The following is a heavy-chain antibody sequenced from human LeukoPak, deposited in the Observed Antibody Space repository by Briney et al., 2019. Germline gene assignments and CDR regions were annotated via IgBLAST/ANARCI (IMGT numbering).Heavy chain of an antibody. CDR2: IWPDGSNQ. D-gene: IGHD1-1*01. Sequence: GGSLRLSCAASGFTFSSYGMHWVRQAPGKGLEWLTSIWPDGSNQYYADSVKGRFTISRDNSKSTLYLQMNSLRAEDSAVYYCAKDDKRDGNSYFDYWGQATPVTVSS. J-gene: IGHJ4*02. V-gene: IGHV3-30*02. CDR1: GFTFSSYG. CDR3: AKDDKRDGNSYFDY.